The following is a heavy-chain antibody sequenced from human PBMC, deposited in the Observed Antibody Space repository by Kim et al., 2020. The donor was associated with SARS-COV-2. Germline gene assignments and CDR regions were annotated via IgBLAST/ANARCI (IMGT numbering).Heavy chain of an antibody. CDR3: AITYYYGSGSYLLFDY. J-gene: IGHJ4*02. Sequence: SVKVSCKASGGTFSSYAISWVRQAPGQGLEWMGGIIPIFGTANYAQKFQGRVTITADESTSTAYMELSSLRSEDTAVYYCAITYYYGSGSYLLFDYWGQGTLVTVSS. D-gene: IGHD3-10*01. V-gene: IGHV1-69*13. CDR2: IIPIFGTA. CDR1: GGTFSSYA.